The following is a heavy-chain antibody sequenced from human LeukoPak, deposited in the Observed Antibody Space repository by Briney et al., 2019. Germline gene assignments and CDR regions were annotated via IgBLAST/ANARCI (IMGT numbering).Heavy chain of an antibody. Sequence: GGSLRLSCAASGFTFSSYAMSWVRQAPGKGLEWVSAISGSGGSTYYADSVKGRFTISRDNSKNTLYLQMNSLRAEDTAVFYCAKEKGYYYDSSGYYFDYWGREPWSPSPQ. CDR1: GFTFSSYA. CDR3: AKEKGYYYDSSGYYFDY. J-gene: IGHJ4*02. CDR2: ISGSGGST. D-gene: IGHD3-22*01. V-gene: IGHV3-23*01.